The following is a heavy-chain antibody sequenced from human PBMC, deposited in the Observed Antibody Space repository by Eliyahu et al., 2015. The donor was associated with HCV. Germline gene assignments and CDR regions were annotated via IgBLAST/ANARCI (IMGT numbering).Heavy chain of an antibody. CDR3: ARWVAGHYYYGMDV. V-gene: IGHV3-11*06. CDR1: GFTFXDYY. Sequence: QVQLVESGGGLVKPGGSLRLSCAASGFTFXDYYMSWIRQAPGKGLEWVSYISSSSSYTNYADSVKGRFTISRDNAKNSLYLQMNSLRAEDTAVYSCARWVAGHYYYGMDVWGQGTTVTVSS. D-gene: IGHD6-19*01. J-gene: IGHJ6*02. CDR2: ISSSSSYT.